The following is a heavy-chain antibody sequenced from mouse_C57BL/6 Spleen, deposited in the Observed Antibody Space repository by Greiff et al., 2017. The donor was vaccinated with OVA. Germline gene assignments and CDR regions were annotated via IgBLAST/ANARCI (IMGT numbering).Heavy chain of an antibody. V-gene: IGHV5-4*03. CDR1: GFTFSSYA. J-gene: IGHJ1*03. CDR2: ISDGGSYT. D-gene: IGHD1-1*01. CDR3: ACPYYYGSSDWYFDV. Sequence: EVKVVESGGGLVKPGGSLKLSCAASGFTFSSYAMSWVRQTPEKRLEWVATISDGGSYTYYPDNVKGRFTISRDNAKNNLYLQMSHLKSEDTAMYYCACPYYYGSSDWYFDVWGTGTTVTVSS.